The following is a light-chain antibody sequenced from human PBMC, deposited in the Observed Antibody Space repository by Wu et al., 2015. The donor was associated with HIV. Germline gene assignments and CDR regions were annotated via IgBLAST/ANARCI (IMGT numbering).Light chain of an antibody. CDR1: QSVSSNY. CDR2: GVS. CDR3: QQYGSSSLT. J-gene: IGKJ4*01. V-gene: IGKV3-20*01. Sequence: EIVLTQSPGTLSLSPGERATLSCRASQSVSSNYLAWYQQKPGQAPRLVIYGVSSRATGIPDRFSGSGSGTDFTLTISRLEPEDFAVYYCQQYGSSSLTFGGGTKVEIK.